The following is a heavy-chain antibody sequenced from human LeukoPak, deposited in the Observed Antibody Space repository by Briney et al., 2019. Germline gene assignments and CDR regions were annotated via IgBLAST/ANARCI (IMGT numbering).Heavy chain of an antibody. CDR3: SLLAVASPQDY. CDR2: ISSSGSTV. Sequence: GGSLRLSCAASGFTFSTYEMHWVRQAPGKGLEWVSDISSSGSTVYYADSVKGRFTTSRDNAKNFLYLQMHSLRAEDTDVYYCSLLAVASPQDYWGQGTLVTVSS. CDR1: GFTFSTYE. D-gene: IGHD6-19*01. V-gene: IGHV3-48*03. J-gene: IGHJ4*02.